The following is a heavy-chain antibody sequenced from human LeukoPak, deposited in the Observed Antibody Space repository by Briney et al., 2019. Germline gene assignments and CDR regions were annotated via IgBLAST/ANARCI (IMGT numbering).Heavy chain of an antibody. D-gene: IGHD4-17*01. Sequence: PGGSLRLSCSASGFTFSTYSMNWVRQAPGKGLEWVSSISSSSRYIYYADSVKGRFTISRDNVKNSLYLQMNSLRAEDTAVYYCARLPDDYGDYVFDYWGQGTLVTVSS. J-gene: IGHJ4*02. CDR2: ISSSSRYI. CDR1: GFTFSTYS. V-gene: IGHV3-21*01. CDR3: ARLPDDYGDYVFDY.